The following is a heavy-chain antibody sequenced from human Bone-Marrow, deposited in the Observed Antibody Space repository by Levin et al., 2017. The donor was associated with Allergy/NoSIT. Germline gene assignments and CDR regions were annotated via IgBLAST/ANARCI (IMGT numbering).Heavy chain of an antibody. D-gene: IGHD2-15*01. Sequence: GESLKISCKASGYTFTSYDINWVRQATGQGLEWMGWMNPNSGNTGYAQKFQGRVTMTRNTSISTAYMELSSLRSEDTAVYYCARGRIVVVVAALGNWFDPWGQGTLVTVSS. CDR1: GYTFTSYD. CDR3: ARGRIVVVVAALGNWFDP. CDR2: MNPNSGNT. J-gene: IGHJ5*02. V-gene: IGHV1-8*01.